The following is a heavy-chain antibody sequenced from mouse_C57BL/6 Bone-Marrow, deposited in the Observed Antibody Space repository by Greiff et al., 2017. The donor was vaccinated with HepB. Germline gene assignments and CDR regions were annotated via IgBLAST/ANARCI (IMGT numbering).Heavy chain of an antibody. D-gene: IGHD1-1*01. CDR2: IYPGDGDT. CDR1: GYAFSSSW. V-gene: IGHV1-82*01. Sequence: QVQLQQSGPELVKPGASVKISCKASGYAFSSSWMNWVKQRPGKGLEWIGRIYPGDGDTNYNGKFKGKATLTADKSSSTAYMQLSSLTSEDSAVYFGARERGTTVVRYFDVWGTGTTVTVSS. J-gene: IGHJ1*03. CDR3: ARERGTTVVRYFDV.